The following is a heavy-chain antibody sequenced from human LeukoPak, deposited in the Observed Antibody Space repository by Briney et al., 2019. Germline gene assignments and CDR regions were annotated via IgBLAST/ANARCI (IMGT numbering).Heavy chain of an antibody. D-gene: IGHD2-15*01. CDR1: GYTFTDYY. CDR2: INPNSGGT. J-gene: IGHJ6*02. Sequence: ASVKVSCKASGYTFTDYYMHWVRQAPGQGLEWMGWINPNSGGTNYAQKFQGRVTMTRDTSISTAYMELSRLRSDDTAVYYCARDLPYCSGGSCYPYYYYYGMDVWGQGTTVTVSS. V-gene: IGHV1-2*02. CDR3: ARDLPYCSGGSCYPYYYYYGMDV.